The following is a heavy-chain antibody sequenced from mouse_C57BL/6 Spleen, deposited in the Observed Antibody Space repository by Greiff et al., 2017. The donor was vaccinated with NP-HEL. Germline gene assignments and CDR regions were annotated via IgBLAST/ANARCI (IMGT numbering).Heavy chain of an antibody. V-gene: IGHV14-1*01. D-gene: IGHD1-1*01. J-gene: IGHJ1*03. Sequence: VQLQQSGAELVRPGASVKLSCTASGFNIKDYYMHWVKQRPEQGLEWIGRIDPEDGDTEYAPKFQGKATMTADTSSNTAYLQLRSLTSEDTAVYYCTTPLYGSSYDWYFDVWGTGTTVTVSS. CDR2: IDPEDGDT. CDR1: GFNIKDYY. CDR3: TTPLYGSSYDWYFDV.